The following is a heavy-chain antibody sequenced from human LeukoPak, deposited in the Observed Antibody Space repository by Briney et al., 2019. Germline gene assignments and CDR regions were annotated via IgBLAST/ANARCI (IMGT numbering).Heavy chain of an antibody. Sequence: GGSLRLSCAASGFTFSSYAMSWVRQAPGKGLEWVSAISGSGGSTYYADSVKGRFTISRDNSKNTLYLQMNSLRAEDTAVYYCPKSVMITFGGVIGAFDIWGQGTMVTVSS. CDR2: ISGSGGST. CDR1: GFTFSSYA. D-gene: IGHD3-16*02. J-gene: IGHJ3*02. CDR3: PKSVMITFGGVIGAFDI. V-gene: IGHV3-23*01.